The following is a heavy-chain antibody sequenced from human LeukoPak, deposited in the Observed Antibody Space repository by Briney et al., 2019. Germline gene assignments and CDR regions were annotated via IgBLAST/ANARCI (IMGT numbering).Heavy chain of an antibody. CDR3: AGSHYYGSGSRDYYFDY. CDR2: IRYDGSNK. CDR1: GFTFSSYG. D-gene: IGHD3-10*01. J-gene: IGHJ4*02. V-gene: IGHV3-30*02. Sequence: PGGSLRLSCAASGFTFSSYGMHWVRQAPGKGLEWVAFIRYDGSNKYYADSVKGRFTISRDNSKNTLYLQMNSLRAEDTAVYYCAGSHYYGSGSRDYYFDYWGQGTLVTVSS.